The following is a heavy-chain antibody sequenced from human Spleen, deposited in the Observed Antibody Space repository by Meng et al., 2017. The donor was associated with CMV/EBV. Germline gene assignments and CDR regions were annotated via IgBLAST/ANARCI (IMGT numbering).Heavy chain of an antibody. Sequence: LSWAASGFTVSSNYMSWVRQAPGKGLEWVSVIYSAGITYYADSVKGRFTISRDNSKNTLYLQMNTLRPEDTAVYYCARTDVDMRFFDCWGQGTLVTVSS. CDR2: IYSAGIT. CDR3: ARTDVDMRFFDC. J-gene: IGHJ4*02. V-gene: IGHV3-53*01. D-gene: IGHD3-3*01. CDR1: GFTVSSNY.